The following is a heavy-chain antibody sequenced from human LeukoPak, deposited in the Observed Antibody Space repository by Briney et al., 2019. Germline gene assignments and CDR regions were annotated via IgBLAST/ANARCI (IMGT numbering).Heavy chain of an antibody. Sequence: SETLSLTCTVSGGSISSGRYYWSWIRQTAGKGLEWIGRVSTSGSTNYNPSLKSRVTISLDTSKNQFSLKLTSVTAADTAVYYCATLPGGVTTPNPSWGQGTLVTVSS. CDR2: VSTSGST. V-gene: IGHV4-61*02. D-gene: IGHD4-17*01. CDR1: GGSISSGRYY. J-gene: IGHJ5*02. CDR3: ATLPGGVTTPNPS.